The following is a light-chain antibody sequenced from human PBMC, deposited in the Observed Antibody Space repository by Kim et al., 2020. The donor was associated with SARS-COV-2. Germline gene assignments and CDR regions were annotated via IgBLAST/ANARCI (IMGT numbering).Light chain of an antibody. Sequence: ASVGDRVTITCRASQGISSRLAWYQQEPGKAPKLLIYLASNLQSGVPARFSGSGSATEFTLTVSSLQSEDFATYYCQQSNSYPITFGGGTKVDIK. CDR2: LAS. CDR3: QQSNSYPIT. V-gene: IGKV1-9*01. J-gene: IGKJ4*01. CDR1: QGISSR.